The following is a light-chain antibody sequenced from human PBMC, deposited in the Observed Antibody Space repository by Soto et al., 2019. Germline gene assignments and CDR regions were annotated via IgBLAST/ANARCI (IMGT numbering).Light chain of an antibody. Sequence: DIVMTQSPDSLAVSLGERATINCKSSQSVLYSSNNKNYLAWYQQKLGQPPKLLLYWASTRESGVPDRFSGSGSGTDFTLTISRLQAEDVAVYYCQQYYSTPQTFGQGTKLEVK. CDR2: WAS. J-gene: IGKJ2*01. V-gene: IGKV4-1*01. CDR3: QQYYSTPQT. CDR1: QSVLYSSNNKNY.